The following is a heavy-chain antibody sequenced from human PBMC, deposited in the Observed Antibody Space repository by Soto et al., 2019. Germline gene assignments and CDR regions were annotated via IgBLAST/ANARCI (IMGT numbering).Heavy chain of an antibody. V-gene: IGHV1-18*01. Sequence: ASVKVSFMASGYTFTSYGISWVRQAPGQGLEWMGWISAYNGNTNYAQKLQGRVTMTTDTSTSTAYMELRSLRSDDTAVYYCARSLHDYGDYYFDYWGQGTLVTVSS. CDR3: ARSLHDYGDYYFDY. D-gene: IGHD4-17*01. CDR1: GYTFTSYG. J-gene: IGHJ4*02. CDR2: ISAYNGNT.